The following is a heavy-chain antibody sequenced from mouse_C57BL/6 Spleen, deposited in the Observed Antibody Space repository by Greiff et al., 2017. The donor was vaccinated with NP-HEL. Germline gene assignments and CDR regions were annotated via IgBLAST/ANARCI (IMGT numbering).Heavy chain of an antibody. Sequence: EVQLQQSGPVLVKPGASVKMSCKASGYTFTDYYMNWVKQSHGKSLEWIGVINPYNGGTSYNQKFKGKATLTVDKSSSTAYMELNSLTSEDSAVYYCARWGDPYYFDYWGQGTTLTVSS. CDR1: GYTFTDYY. CDR2: INPYNGGT. V-gene: IGHV1-19*01. CDR3: ARWGDPYYFDY. J-gene: IGHJ2*01.